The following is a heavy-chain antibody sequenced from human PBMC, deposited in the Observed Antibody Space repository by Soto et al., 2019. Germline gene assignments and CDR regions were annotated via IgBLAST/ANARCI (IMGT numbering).Heavy chain of an antibody. J-gene: IGHJ4*02. CDR3: AKVFSPEGGNYFDH. CDR2: ISNSFSDGNT. Sequence: ESVGGLVRPGGSLRLSCAASGFTFSNFAMNWVRQAPGKGLEWVSAISNSFSDGNTHYADSVKGRFTISRDNDKNTVFLEIDSLRAEDTAVYYCAKVFSPEGGNYFDHWGPGTLVTVSS. V-gene: IGHV3-23*01. CDR1: GFTFSNFA.